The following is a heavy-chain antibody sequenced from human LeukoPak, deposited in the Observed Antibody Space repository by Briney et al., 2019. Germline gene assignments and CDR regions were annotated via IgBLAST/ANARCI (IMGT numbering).Heavy chain of an antibody. D-gene: IGHD1-26*01. V-gene: IGHV3-7*01. CDR1: GFTFSSYW. CDR2: IKQDGSEK. J-gene: IGHJ4*02. CDR3: ASSQWELLSFHD. Sequence: GGSLRLSCAASGFTFSSYWMSWVRQAPGKGLEWVANIKQDGSEKYYVDSVKGRFTISRDNAKSSLCLQMNSLRAEDTAVYYCASSQWELLSFHDWGQGTLVTVSS.